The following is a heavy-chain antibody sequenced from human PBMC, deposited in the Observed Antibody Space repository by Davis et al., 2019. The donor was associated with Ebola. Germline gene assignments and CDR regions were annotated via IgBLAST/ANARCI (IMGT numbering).Heavy chain of an antibody. D-gene: IGHD1-7*01. CDR3: ARGGELHSLKVDY. Sequence: SVKVSCKASGGTFSSYAISWVRQAPGQGLEWMGGIIPIFGTANYAQKFQGRVTITADESTSTAYMELSSLRSEDTAVYYCARGGELHSLKVDYWGQGTLVTVSS. J-gene: IGHJ4*02. CDR2: IIPIFGTA. V-gene: IGHV1-69*13. CDR1: GGTFSSYA.